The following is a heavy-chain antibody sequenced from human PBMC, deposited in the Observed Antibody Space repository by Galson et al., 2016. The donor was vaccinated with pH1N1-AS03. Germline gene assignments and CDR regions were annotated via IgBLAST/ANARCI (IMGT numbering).Heavy chain of an antibody. J-gene: IGHJ4*02. D-gene: IGHD2-15*01. CDR3: AKDKGLGGGSCYQY. Sequence: QAPGKGLEWVSAISGSGNNTYYGDSVKGRLTISRDNSKNMLYLQMNSLRAEDTAVYYCAKDKGLGGGSCYQYWGQGTLVTVSS. V-gene: IGHV3-23*01. CDR2: ISGSGNNT.